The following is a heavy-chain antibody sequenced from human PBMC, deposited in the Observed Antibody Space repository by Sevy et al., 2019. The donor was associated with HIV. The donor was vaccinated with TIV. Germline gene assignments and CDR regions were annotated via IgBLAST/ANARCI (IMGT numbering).Heavy chain of an antibody. CDR2: IWYDGSDR. V-gene: IGHV3-30*02. Sequence: GGFLRLSCTASGLSFSDYGMHWVRQAPGKGLEWVAFIWYDGSDRYYADSVKGRFTISRDNSKNILYLQMSSLRLEDTATSYCAKNTAAVGVGGFDYWGQGTLVTVSS. D-gene: IGHD6-13*01. J-gene: IGHJ4*02. CDR1: GLSFSDYG. CDR3: AKNTAAVGVGGFDY.